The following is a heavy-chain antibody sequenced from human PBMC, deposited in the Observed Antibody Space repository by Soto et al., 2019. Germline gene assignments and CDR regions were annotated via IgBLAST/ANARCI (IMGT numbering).Heavy chain of an antibody. CDR2: IYYSGST. D-gene: IGHD3-3*01. J-gene: IGHJ6*02. CDR1: GASMSRGAYY. V-gene: IGHV4-31*03. Sequence: TLSLTCTVSGASMSRGAYYWSWIRQHPGKGLERIGYIYYSGSTYYNPSLKSRVTISVDTSKNQFSLKLSSVTAADTAVYYCASNNYDFWSGYPRAYYYYGMDVWGQGTTVTVSS. CDR3: ASNNYDFWSGYPRAYYYYGMDV.